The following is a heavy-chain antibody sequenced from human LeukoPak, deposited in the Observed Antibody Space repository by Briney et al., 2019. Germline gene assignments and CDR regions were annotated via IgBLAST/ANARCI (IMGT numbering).Heavy chain of an antibody. V-gene: IGHV3-74*01. D-gene: IGHD4-17*01. CDR3: ARDTGWYFDL. J-gene: IGHJ2*01. CDR1: GFAFSGYW. Sequence: GGSLRLSCAASGFAFSGYWMHWVRHPPGKGLVWVSRITGDGSSTTYADSVKGRFTISRDNAKNTLYLQMISLRAEDTAVYYCARDTGWYFDLWGRGTLVTLST. CDR2: ITGDGSST.